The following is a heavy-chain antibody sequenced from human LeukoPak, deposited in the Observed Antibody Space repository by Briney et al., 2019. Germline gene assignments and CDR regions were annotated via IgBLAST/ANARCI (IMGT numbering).Heavy chain of an antibody. J-gene: IGHJ4*02. CDR2: IFYTGST. D-gene: IGHD3-22*01. CDR1: GGSISSYH. V-gene: IGHV4-59*12. Sequence: SETLSLTCTVSGGSISSYHWSWIRQPPGKGLEWIGNIFYTGSTYYNPSLKSRVTISVDTSKNQFSLKLRSVTAADTAVYYCARDTYYYDSSGYYRPPFDSWGQGTLVTVSS. CDR3: ARDTYYYDSSGYYRPPFDS.